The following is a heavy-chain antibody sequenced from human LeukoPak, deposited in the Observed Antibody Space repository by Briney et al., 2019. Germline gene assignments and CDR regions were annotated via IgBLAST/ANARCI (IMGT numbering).Heavy chain of an antibody. Sequence: SETLSLTCTVSGGSISSGSYYWSWIRQPVGKGLEWIGRIYTSGSTNYNPSLKSRVTISVDTSKNQFSLKLSSVTAADTAVYYCARRRMGRRHIVVVPAAPNWFDPWGQGTLVTVSS. CDR3: ARRRMGRRHIVVVPAAPNWFDP. V-gene: IGHV4-61*02. D-gene: IGHD2-2*01. CDR1: GGSISSGSYY. CDR2: IYTSGST. J-gene: IGHJ5*02.